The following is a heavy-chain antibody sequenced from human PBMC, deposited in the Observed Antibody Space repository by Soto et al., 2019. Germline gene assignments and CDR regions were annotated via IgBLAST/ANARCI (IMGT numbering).Heavy chain of an antibody. Sequence: GASVKVSCKASGYTFTGFFMHWVRQAPRQGLEWIGCINPDRGGTNYAQKFQGWVTMTRDTSISTAYMELSRLRSDDTAVYYCAREGGYCSSTSCHRGAFDIWGQGTMVTVSS. V-gene: IGHV1-2*04. CDR2: INPDRGGT. CDR1: GYTFTGFF. J-gene: IGHJ3*02. D-gene: IGHD2-2*01. CDR3: AREGGYCSSTSCHRGAFDI.